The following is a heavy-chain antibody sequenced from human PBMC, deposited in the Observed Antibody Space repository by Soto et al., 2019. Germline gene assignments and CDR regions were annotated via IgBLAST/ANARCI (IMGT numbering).Heavy chain of an antibody. D-gene: IGHD3-22*01. V-gene: IGHV4-31*03. J-gene: IGHJ1*01. CDR3: AIYDSSGSRGFQH. CDR2: IYYSGST. CDR1: GGSISSGGYY. Sequence: SETLSLTCTISGGSISSGGYYWSWIRQHPGKGLEWIGYIYYSGSTYYNPSLKSRVTISVDTSKNQFSLKLSSVTAADTAVYYCAIYDSSGSRGFQHWGQGTLVTVSS.